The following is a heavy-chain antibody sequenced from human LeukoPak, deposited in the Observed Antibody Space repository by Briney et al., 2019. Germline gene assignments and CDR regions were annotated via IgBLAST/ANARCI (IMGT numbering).Heavy chain of an antibody. Sequence: ASVKVSCKASGYTFSAYTIHWVRQAPGQRFEWMGWIDADNGDTRYSQKFQGRVTITRDTSASTAYMELSSLRSEDTAVYYCARLLNDYGDYILGYWGQGTLVTVSS. CDR2: IDADNGDT. V-gene: IGHV1-3*01. CDR3: ARLLNDYGDYILGY. D-gene: IGHD4-17*01. CDR1: GYTFSAYT. J-gene: IGHJ4*02.